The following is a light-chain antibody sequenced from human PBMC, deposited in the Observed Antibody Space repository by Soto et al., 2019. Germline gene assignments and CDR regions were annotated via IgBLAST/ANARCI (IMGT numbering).Light chain of an antibody. Sequence: EIVLTQSPGALSLSPGERATLSCWASESVGDYLAWYQQKPGQAPRLLIYGQTKRTSGTPDRFSGTGSETAFTLAISRLEPGDFAVYYCQQYVTSPAITFGQGTRLEIK. CDR2: GQT. CDR3: QQYVTSPAIT. J-gene: IGKJ5*01. V-gene: IGKV3-20*01. CDR1: ESVGDY.